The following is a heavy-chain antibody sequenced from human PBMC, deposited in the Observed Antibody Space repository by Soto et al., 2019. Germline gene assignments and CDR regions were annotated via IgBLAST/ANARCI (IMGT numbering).Heavy chain of an antibody. Sequence: GASVKVSCKASGDTLTNSYLHWVRQAPGQGLEWLGWINPNNGDTNYAQKFRGRVTMTRDTSNNTVYMELTRLTSDDTAVYFCARMVVHTTYFDPWGQGTPVTVSS. CDR2: INPNNGDT. V-gene: IGHV1-2*02. J-gene: IGHJ4*02. CDR1: GDTLTNSY. D-gene: IGHD3-10*01. CDR3: ARMVVHTTYFDP.